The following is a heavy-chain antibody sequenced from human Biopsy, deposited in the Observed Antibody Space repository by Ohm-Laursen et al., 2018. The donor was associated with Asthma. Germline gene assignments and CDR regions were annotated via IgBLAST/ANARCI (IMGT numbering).Heavy chain of an antibody. CDR2: ISSGGGSR. CDR1: GFRFSDYG. D-gene: IGHD3-3*01. J-gene: IGHJ6*02. V-gene: IGHV3-23*01. Sequence: SLRLSCTASGFRFSDYGMNWVRQAPGKGLEWVASISSGGGSRDYADSMEGRFTISRDNYNMVFLHMSYLRAEDTAIYYCARFSRCTRTACGPYYIYKMDVWGQGTTVTVSS. CDR3: ARFSRCTRTACGPYYIYKMDV.